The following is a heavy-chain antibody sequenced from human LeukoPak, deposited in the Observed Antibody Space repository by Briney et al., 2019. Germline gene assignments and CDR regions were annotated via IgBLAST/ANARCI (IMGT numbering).Heavy chain of an antibody. Sequence: ESLKISCKGSGYSFSSYWIGWVRQMPGKGLEWMGLIYPGDSDTRYSPSFQGQVTISADKSISTAYLQWSSLTASDTAMYYCARHRPYSSGWRHFDYWGQGTLVTVSS. V-gene: IGHV5-51*01. CDR1: GYSFSSYW. D-gene: IGHD6-19*01. CDR3: ARHRPYSSGWRHFDY. CDR2: IYPGDSDT. J-gene: IGHJ4*02.